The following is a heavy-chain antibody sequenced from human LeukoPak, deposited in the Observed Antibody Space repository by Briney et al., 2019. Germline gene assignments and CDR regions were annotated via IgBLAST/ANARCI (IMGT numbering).Heavy chain of an antibody. D-gene: IGHD2-2*01. CDR1: GFTFSDHY. CDR2: TRNKANSYAT. Sequence: GGSLRLSCAASGFTFSDHYMDWVRQAPGKGLEWIGRTRNKANSYATEYAASVKGRFTISRDDSKNSLYLQMNSPKTEDTAVYYCARVRYCTSTTCRGAFDIWGQGTMVTVSS. J-gene: IGHJ3*02. V-gene: IGHV3-72*01. CDR3: ARVRYCTSTTCRGAFDI.